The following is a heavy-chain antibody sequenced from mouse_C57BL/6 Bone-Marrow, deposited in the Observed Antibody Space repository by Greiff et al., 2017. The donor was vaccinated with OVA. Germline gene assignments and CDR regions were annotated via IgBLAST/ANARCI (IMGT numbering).Heavy chain of an antibody. Sequence: VQLQQSGPGLVQPSQSLSITCTVSGFSLTSYGVHWVRQSPGKGLEWLGVIWRGGSTDYNAAFMSRLSITKDNSKSQVFFKMNSLQADDTAIYYCAKNCGGDYYAMDYWGQGTSVTVSS. CDR3: AKNCGGDYYAMDY. CDR2: IWRGGST. V-gene: IGHV2-5*01. CDR1: GFSLTSYG. J-gene: IGHJ4*01.